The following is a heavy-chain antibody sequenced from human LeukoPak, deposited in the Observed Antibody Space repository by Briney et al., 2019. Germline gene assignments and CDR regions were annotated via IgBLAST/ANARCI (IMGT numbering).Heavy chain of an antibody. CDR3: ARPFCSSPYCVPI. Sequence: GASVKVSCKASGDTISRFAITWVRQAPGQGLEWMGGILSIFRTTNYAQKFQGRVTITTDESTSTAYMELGGLRSEDTAVYYCARPFCSSPYCVPIRGQGTLVTVSS. CDR1: GDTISRFA. CDR2: ILSIFRTT. J-gene: IGHJ4*02. V-gene: IGHV1-69*05. D-gene: IGHD2-2*01.